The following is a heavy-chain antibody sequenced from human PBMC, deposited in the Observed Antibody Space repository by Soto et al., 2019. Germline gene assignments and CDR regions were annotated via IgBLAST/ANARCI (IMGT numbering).Heavy chain of an antibody. CDR2: ISGDGVTT. J-gene: IGHJ4*02. V-gene: IGHV3-74*01. D-gene: IGHD3-9*01. CDR3: AREYYGLLTGYYTDY. CDR1: GFPFSSYW. Sequence: EVQLVESGGDLVKRWGSLRLSCAASGFPFSSYWMHWVRHTPGKGLDWVARISGDGVTTYYADSVTGRFTVSRDNAKNTLSLQISGLRAEDTAVYYCAREYYGLLTGYYTDYWGQGTLVSVSS.